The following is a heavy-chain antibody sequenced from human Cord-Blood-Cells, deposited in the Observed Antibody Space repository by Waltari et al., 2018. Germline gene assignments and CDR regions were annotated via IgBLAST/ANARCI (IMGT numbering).Heavy chain of an antibody. J-gene: IGHJ3*02. CDR1: GGSFSGYY. CDR2: IRHSGST. Sequence: QVQLQQWGAGLLKPSETLSLTCAVYGGSFSGYYWSWIRPPPGKGLGWIGEIRHSGSTNHNPSLKSGVTISVDTAKDQFSLKLSSVAAADTAVYYCARWNWGSGAVDIWGQGTMVTVSS. CDR3: ARWNWGSGAVDI. V-gene: IGHV4-34*01. D-gene: IGHD7-27*01.